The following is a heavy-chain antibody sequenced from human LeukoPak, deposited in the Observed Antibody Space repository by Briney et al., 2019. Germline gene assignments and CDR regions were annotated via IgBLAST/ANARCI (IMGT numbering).Heavy chain of an antibody. CDR2: ISSNGGST. Sequence: GGSLRLSCSASGFTFSTSAMHWVRQAPGKGLEYVSAISSNGGSTYYADSVKARFTISRDNSKSTLYVQMNSLRAEDTAVYYCAKDLRPYNSGADDYWGQGTLVTVSS. CDR1: GFTFSTSA. CDR3: AKDLRPYNSGADDY. D-gene: IGHD5-18*01. V-gene: IGHV3-64*04. J-gene: IGHJ4*02.